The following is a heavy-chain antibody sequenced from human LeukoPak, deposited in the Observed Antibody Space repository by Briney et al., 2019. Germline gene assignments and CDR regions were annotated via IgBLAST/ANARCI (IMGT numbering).Heavy chain of an antibody. CDR3: ARGNWFDP. CDR1: GFTFSSYE. Sequence: PGGSLRLSCAASGFTFSSYEMNWVRQAPGKGLEWVSYISPSGSAMYYADSVKGRFTISRDNAKNSLFLQMSSLRAGDTALYYCARGNWFDPWGQGTLVTVSS. J-gene: IGHJ5*02. CDR2: ISPSGSAM. V-gene: IGHV3-48*03.